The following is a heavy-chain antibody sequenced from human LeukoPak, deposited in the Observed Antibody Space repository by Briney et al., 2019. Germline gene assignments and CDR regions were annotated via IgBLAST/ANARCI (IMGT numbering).Heavy chain of an antibody. CDR2: IYHSGST. CDR3: ASSVATIR. V-gene: IGHV4-30-2*01. CDR1: GGSISSGGYY. D-gene: IGHD5-12*01. Sequence: SETLSLTCTVSGGSISSGGYYWSWVRQPPGKGLEWIGYIYHSGSTYYNPSLKSRVTISVDRSKNQFSLKLSSVTAADTAVYYCASSVATIRWGQGTLVTVSS. J-gene: IGHJ4*02.